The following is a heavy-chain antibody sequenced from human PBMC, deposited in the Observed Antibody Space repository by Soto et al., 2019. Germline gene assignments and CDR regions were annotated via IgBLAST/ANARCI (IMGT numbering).Heavy chain of an antibody. Sequence: ASVKVSCKASGYTFTGYYTHWVRQAPGQGLEWMGWFNPKDGETNYAQKFQGRVTMTEDTSTDTAYMELSRLRSEDTAVYYCATEVDTAMVARFYGMDVWGQGTTVTVSS. D-gene: IGHD5-18*01. CDR1: GYTFTGYY. CDR2: FNPKDGET. CDR3: ATEVDTAMVARFYGMDV. V-gene: IGHV1-2*02. J-gene: IGHJ6*02.